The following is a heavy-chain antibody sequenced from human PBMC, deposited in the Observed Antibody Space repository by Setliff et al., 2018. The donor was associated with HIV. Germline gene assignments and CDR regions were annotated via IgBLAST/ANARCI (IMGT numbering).Heavy chain of an antibody. CDR3: ATAGGRSWFDP. J-gene: IGHJ5*02. D-gene: IGHD3-16*01. CDR2: INPNSGGT. CDR1: GCTFDAKY. Sequence: ASVKVSCKTSGCTFDAKYIHWARQAPGQGLEWMGWINPNSGGTNYARKFQGRVTMTRDTSISTAYMELNSLRSDDTAVYYCATAGGRSWFDPWVPETLLVTVSS. V-gene: IGHV1-2*02.